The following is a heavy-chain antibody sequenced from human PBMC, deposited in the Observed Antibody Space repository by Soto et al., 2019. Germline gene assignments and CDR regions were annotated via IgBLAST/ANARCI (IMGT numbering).Heavy chain of an antibody. Sequence: PAESLKISCKGSGYIFTSYWISWVRQMPGKGLEWMGRIDPSDSYTNYSPSFQGHVTISAGKSISTAYLQWSSLKASDTAMYYCARLMSSSLRSPFDYWGQGTLVTVSS. V-gene: IGHV5-10-1*01. D-gene: IGHD6-13*01. CDR2: IDPSDSYT. J-gene: IGHJ4*02. CDR1: GYIFTSYW. CDR3: ARLMSSSLRSPFDY.